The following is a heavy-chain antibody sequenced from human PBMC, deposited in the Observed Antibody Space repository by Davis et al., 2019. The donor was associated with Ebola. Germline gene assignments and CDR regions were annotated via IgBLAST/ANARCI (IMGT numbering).Heavy chain of an antibody. Sequence: GESLKISCAASGFTFSSYAMSWVRQAPGKGLEWVGRIKSFSDSGTTDYAAPVKGRFTISRDDSKNTLYLQMNSLKTEDTAVYYCTTNGGVSRDGGQGTLVTVSS. D-gene: IGHD2-8*01. J-gene: IGHJ4*02. V-gene: IGHV3-15*01. CDR2: IKSFSDSGTT. CDR3: TTNGGVSRD. CDR1: GFTFSSYA.